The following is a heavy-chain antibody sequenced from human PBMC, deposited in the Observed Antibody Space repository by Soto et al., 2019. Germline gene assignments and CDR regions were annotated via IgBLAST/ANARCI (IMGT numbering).Heavy chain of an antibody. CDR3: ATDRSQRIVVPGSRGFDP. CDR1: GFTFRSDG. Sequence: GGSLRLSCAASGFTFRSDGIHWGRQPPGKGLEWVADISYDGSDKNYADSVKGRFTISRDNSKNTLYLQMNSLRAEDTAVYYCATDRSQRIVVPGSRGFDPWGQGTLVTVSS. CDR2: ISYDGSDK. D-gene: IGHD6-19*01. J-gene: IGHJ5*02. V-gene: IGHV3-30*03.